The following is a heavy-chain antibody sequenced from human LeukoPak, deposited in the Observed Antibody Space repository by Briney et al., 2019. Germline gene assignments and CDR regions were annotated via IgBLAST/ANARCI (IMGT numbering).Heavy chain of an antibody. J-gene: IGHJ6*02. V-gene: IGHV3-21*01. D-gene: IGHD2-21*02. CDR1: GFTFSSYS. CDR3: AREQPIYCGGDCYSRANYYYYGMDV. CDR2: ISSSSSYI. Sequence: GGSLRLSCAASGFTFSSYSMNWVRQAPGKGLEWVSSISSSSSYIYYADSVKGRFTISRDNAKNSLYLQMNSLRAEDTAVYYCAREQPIYCGGDCYSRANYYYYGMDVWGQGTTVTVSS.